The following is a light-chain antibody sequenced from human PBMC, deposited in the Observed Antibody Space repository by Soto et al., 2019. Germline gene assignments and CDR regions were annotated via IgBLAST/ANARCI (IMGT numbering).Light chain of an antibody. Sequence: QSALAQPASVSGSPGQSNTISCTGSSSDVGTYNYVSWYQQHPGRAPKLMLYEVINRPSGVSNRFSGSKSGNTASLTISGLQSEDEAVYYCSSYTSGNTAVVFGGGTKLTVL. V-gene: IGLV2-14*01. CDR2: EVI. CDR3: SSYTSGNTAVV. CDR1: SSDVGTYNY. J-gene: IGLJ2*01.